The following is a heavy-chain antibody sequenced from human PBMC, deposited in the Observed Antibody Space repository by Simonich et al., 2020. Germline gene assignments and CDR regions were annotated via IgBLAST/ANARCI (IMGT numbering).Heavy chain of an antibody. CDR3: ARHYYDSSGYFDY. V-gene: IGHV4-39*01. CDR1: GGSISSSSYY. CDR2: IYYSGST. D-gene: IGHD3-22*01. J-gene: IGHJ4*02. Sequence: QLQLQESGPGLVKPSETLSLTCTVSGGSISSSSYYWGWIRQPPGKGLEWIGSIYYSGSTYDTPSLKSRVAISVDTSKNRFSLKLSSVTAADPAVYYCARHYYDSSGYFDYWGQGTLVTVSS.